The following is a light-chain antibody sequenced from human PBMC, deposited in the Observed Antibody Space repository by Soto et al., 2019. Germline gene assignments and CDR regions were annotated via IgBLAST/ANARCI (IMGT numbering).Light chain of an antibody. V-gene: IGLV2-14*01. CDR2: EVS. CDR1: SSDVGGYNF. Sequence: QSALPQPASVSGAPGQSITISCIGTSSDVGGYNFVSWYQQHPGKAPKLMIYEVSNRPSGVSTRFSGSKSGNTASLTISGLQAEDEADYYCFSYRSTGILLFGGGTKLTVL. J-gene: IGLJ2*01. CDR3: FSYRSTGILL.